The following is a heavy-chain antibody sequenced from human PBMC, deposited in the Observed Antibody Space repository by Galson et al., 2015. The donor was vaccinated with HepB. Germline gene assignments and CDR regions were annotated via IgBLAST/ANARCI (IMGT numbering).Heavy chain of an antibody. J-gene: IGHJ4*02. D-gene: IGHD2-21*01. V-gene: IGHV1-69*13. CDR1: GGTFSSYA. CDR3: ASSGGEGKETLD. CDR2: IIPIFGTA. Sequence: SVKVSCKASGGTFSSYAISWVRQAPGQGLEWMGGIIPIFGTANYAQKFQGRVTITADESTSTAYMELSSLRSEDTAVYYCASSGGEGKETLDWGQGTLVTVSS.